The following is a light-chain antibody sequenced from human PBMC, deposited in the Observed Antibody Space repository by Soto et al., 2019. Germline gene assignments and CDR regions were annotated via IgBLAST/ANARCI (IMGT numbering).Light chain of an antibody. CDR3: HQYDAWPPP. J-gene: IGKJ5*01. V-gene: IGKV3-15*01. CDR1: QSVSSK. CDR2: CAP. Sequence: IVMTQSPATRSMSPRAGAALSFCASQSVSSKFAWYQQNPGQPPSLXIYCAPTRATGIQAKFSGSGSGTESTLITTSLQSEDSAVYYCHQYDAWPPPSGQGTRLGL.